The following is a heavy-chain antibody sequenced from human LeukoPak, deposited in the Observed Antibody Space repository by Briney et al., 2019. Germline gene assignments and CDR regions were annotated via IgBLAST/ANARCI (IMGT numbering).Heavy chain of an antibody. CDR1: GFAVNTYD. CDR3: AGYGVYPY. CDR2: FGISGTI. J-gene: IGHJ4*02. V-gene: IGHV3-48*01. Sequence: GGSLRLSCAASGFAVNTYDMHWVRQAPGGGPQWIAYFGISGTIYYADSVRGRFTISRDSAKNSLYLQMNGLRVDDPAIYYCAGYGVYPYWGQGTPVTVSS. D-gene: IGHD5/OR15-5a*01.